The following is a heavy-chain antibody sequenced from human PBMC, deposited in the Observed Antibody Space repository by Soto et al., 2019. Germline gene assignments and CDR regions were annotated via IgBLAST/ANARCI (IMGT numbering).Heavy chain of an antibody. J-gene: IGHJ4*02. Sequence: SETLSLTCTVSGGSIASSSYYWGWVRQPPGKGLEWIGSIYNDGSTYYNPSLKSRVTISVDTSKNQFSLKLSFATAADTAVYYCARYVVHGRGPFDYWGQGTLVTVSS. CDR3: ARYVVHGRGPFDY. CDR1: GGSIASSSYY. CDR2: IYNDGST. V-gene: IGHV4-39*01. D-gene: IGHD1-1*01.